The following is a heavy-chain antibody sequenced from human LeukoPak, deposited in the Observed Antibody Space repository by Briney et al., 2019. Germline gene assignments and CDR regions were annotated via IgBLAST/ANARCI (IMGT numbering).Heavy chain of an antibody. CDR2: ISGSVGST. J-gene: IGHJ4*02. V-gene: IGHV3-23*01. CDR3: AKDYARWTTVTRVVDY. D-gene: IGHD4-17*01. CDR1: GFTFSSYA. Sequence: GGSLRLSCAASGFTFSSYAMSWVRQAPGKGRGGGSAISGSVGSTYYADSVKGRFTISRDNSKNTLYLQMNSLRAEDTGVYYCAKDYARWTTVTRVVDYCGQGTLLTVSS.